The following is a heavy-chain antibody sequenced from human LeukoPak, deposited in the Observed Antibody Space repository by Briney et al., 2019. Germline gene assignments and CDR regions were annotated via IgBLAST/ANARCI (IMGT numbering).Heavy chain of an antibody. D-gene: IGHD7-27*01. Sequence: SETLSLICTVSGGSVSSSSYYWGWIRQPPGKGLEWIGSISYSGTNYNNPSLKSRVSISIDTSKNQFSVKLTSVTVADTAMYYCASLGTLRSWGQGTLVTVSS. CDR2: ISYSGTN. CDR1: GGSVSSSSYY. J-gene: IGHJ5*02. CDR3: ASLGTLRS. V-gene: IGHV4-39*01.